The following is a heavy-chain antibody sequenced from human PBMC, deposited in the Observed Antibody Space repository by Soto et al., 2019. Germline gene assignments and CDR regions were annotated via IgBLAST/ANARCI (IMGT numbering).Heavy chain of an antibody. CDR2: INSDGSTT. J-gene: IGHJ4*02. Sequence: QVTGKGLVWVSRINSDGSTTYYADSAKGRFTISRDNAKNTVYLQVNSLTAEDSAVFYCERRQRGGYVYDYRRKGSLDTV. V-gene: IGHV3-74*01. D-gene: IGHD3-22*01. CDR3: ERRQRGGYVYDY.